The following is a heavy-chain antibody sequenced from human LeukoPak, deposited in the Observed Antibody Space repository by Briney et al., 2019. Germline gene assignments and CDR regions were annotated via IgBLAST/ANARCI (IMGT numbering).Heavy chain of an antibody. V-gene: IGHV4-39*01. J-gene: IGHJ4*02. CDR3: ARDRACSNGVCSYFDY. D-gene: IGHD2-8*01. Sequence: PSETLSLTCTVAGDSISSSTFYWGWIRQPPGKGLEWNGSIYYTGSTYYNPSLKSRVTVSADTSKNQFSLKLTSVTAADTAVYYCARDRACSNGVCSYFDYWGQGTVVTVSS. CDR2: IYYTGST. CDR1: GDSISSSTFY.